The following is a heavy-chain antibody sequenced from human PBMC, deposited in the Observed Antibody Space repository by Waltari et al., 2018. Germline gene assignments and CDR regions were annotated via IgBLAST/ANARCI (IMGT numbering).Heavy chain of an antibody. CDR3: AREGSSGTYSSGWTALDY. Sequence: EVQLVESGGGLVQPGGSLRLSCAASEFTFSRFWMSWVRQAPGKGLEWVANIKQDGSEKYYVDSLRGRFTISRDNAKNSLYLQMDSLRAEGTAVYYCAREGSSGTYSSGWTALDYWGQGTLVTVSS. D-gene: IGHD6-19*01. J-gene: IGHJ4*02. CDR1: EFTFSRFW. CDR2: IKQDGSEK. V-gene: IGHV3-7*01.